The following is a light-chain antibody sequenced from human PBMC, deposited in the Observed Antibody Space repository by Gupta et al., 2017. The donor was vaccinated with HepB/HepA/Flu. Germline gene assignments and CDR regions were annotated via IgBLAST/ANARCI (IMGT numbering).Light chain of an antibody. CDR3: QARGRWSRT. J-gene: IGKJ2*01. CDR1: QTVNKY. Sequence: EILLPESPATLSLPPQERATPSSIASQTVNKYLDWYNQKPGQPRRLLIYDASNRPSGIPARCSGRGSGRALPRTISRLEPEYVAVYCSQARGRWSRTFGQGTKVQIK. V-gene: IGKV3-11*02. CDR2: DAS.